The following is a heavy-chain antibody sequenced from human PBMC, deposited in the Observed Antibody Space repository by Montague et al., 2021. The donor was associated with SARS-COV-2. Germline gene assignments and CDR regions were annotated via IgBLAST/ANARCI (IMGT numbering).Heavy chain of an antibody. V-gene: IGHV4-39*01. CDR1: GASISSRSYY. J-gene: IGHJ6*02. CDR3: ARARYYGSGSSLGMDV. D-gene: IGHD3-10*01. Sequence: SETLSLTCTVSGASISSRSYYWGWIRPPPGKGLEWLGFKYYSGSTYYNPTLKSRVTISVDTPKNQFSLKLSSVTAADTAVYYCARARYYGSGSSLGMDVWGQGTMVTVSS. CDR2: KYYSGST.